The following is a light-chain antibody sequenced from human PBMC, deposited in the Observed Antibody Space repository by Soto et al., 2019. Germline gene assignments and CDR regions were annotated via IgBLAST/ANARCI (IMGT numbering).Light chain of an antibody. J-gene: IGLJ1*01. CDR2: DVS. V-gene: IGLV2-14*03. CDR3: SAYKTGNTRPIV. CDR1: SSDVGGYNY. Sequence: QSVLTQPASVSGSPGQSITISCTGTSSDVGGYNYVSWYQHHPGKAPKLMIFDVSNRPSGVSNRFSGSKSGNTASLTISGIQPEDEADYYCSAYKTGNTRPIVFGTGTKLTVL.